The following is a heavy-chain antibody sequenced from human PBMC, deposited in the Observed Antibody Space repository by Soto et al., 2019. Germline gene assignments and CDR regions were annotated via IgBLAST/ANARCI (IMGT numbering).Heavy chain of an antibody. Sequence: LSLACTVSGVSVSTVGYYWSWIRQHPGKGLECIGYSDYSGNTYYNPSLKSRITISVDTSKNQFSLNLSSVTAADTAVYYCARLAYGGNPKCSDSWGQGTLVTVXS. J-gene: IGHJ4*02. CDR2: SDYSGNT. D-gene: IGHD4-17*01. CDR1: GVSVSTVGYY. V-gene: IGHV4-31*03. CDR3: ARLAYGGNPKCSDS.